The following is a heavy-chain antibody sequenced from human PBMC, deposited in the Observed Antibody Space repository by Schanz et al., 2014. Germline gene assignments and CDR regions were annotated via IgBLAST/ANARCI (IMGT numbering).Heavy chain of an antibody. D-gene: IGHD5-12*01. CDR2: VCYDGSKK. CDR1: GFDFSSYG. V-gene: IGHV3-33*06. J-gene: IGHJ6*02. CDR3: VKDLQRELLRDDHYYGMDV. Sequence: QVQLVESGGGVVQPGGSLRLSCAASGFDFSSYGMHWVRQVPGKGLEWVAVVCYDGSKKYYADSVKGRFTTSRDNSKNTMYLQMNSLRAEDTAVYYCVKDLQRELLRDDHYYGMDVWGQGTTVTVSS.